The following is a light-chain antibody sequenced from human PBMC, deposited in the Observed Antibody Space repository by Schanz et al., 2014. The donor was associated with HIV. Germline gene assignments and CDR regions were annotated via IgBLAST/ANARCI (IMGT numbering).Light chain of an antibody. Sequence: QSVLTQPPSVSGAPGQRVTISCTGSRSNIGAGHDVHWYQQLPGTAPKLLIYDHNNRPSGVPDRFSASKSGTSASLVITGLQAEDEADYYCCSYTTTSTYVFGAGTKLTVL. J-gene: IGLJ1*01. CDR3: CSYTTTSTYV. CDR1: RSNIGAGHD. V-gene: IGLV1-40*01. CDR2: DHN.